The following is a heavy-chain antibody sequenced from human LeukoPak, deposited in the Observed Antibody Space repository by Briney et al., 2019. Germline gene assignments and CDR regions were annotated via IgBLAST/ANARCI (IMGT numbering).Heavy chain of an antibody. Sequence: GESLKISCKASGYSFTTHWIGWVRQMPGKGLKWMGIIYPGDSDTRYSPSFQGHVTISADKSISTAYLQWSSLKASDTAMYYCARRGYCGGDCYVDYWGQGTLVTVSS. V-gene: IGHV5-51*01. CDR3: ARRGYCGGDCYVDY. J-gene: IGHJ4*02. CDR1: GYSFTTHW. D-gene: IGHD2-21*02. CDR2: IYPGDSDT.